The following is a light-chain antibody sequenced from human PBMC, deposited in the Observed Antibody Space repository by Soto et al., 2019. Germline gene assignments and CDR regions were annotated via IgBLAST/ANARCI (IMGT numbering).Light chain of an antibody. CDR3: QQSYSTLPYT. J-gene: IGKJ2*01. CDR1: RNISSD. V-gene: IGKV1-39*01. Sequence: IQMTQSPSSLSASVGDRVTLTCRASRNISSDLNWYQQKPEKAPKLLIYRASTLQNGVPSRFSGSGSATDFTLTITTLQPEDFATYSCQQSYSTLPYTLGQGSK. CDR2: RAS.